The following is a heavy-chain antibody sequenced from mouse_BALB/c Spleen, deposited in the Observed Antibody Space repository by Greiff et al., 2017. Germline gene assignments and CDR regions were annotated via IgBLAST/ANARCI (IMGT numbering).Heavy chain of an antibody. CDR2: IWRGGST. CDR1: GFSLTSYG. J-gene: IGHJ4*01. V-gene: IGHV2-5-1*01. Sequence: QVQLKESGPSLVQPSQSLSITCTVSGFSLTSYGVHWVRQSPGKGLEWLGVIWRGGSTDYNAAFMSRLSITKDNSKSQVFFKMNSLQADDTAIYYCYNKGGSSYKGAMDYWGQGTSVTVSS. D-gene: IGHD1-1*01. CDR3: YNKGGSSYKGAMDY.